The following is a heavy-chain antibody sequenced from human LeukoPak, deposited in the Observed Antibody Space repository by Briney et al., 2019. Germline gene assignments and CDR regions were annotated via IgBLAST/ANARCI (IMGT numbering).Heavy chain of an antibody. CDR1: GFTFGDYA. CDR3: ARMPDPWMGFDY. CDR2: IRKKAYGGTR. D-gene: IGHD2-2*01. J-gene: IGHJ4*02. Sequence: GGSLRLSCAPSGFTFGDYAMTWVRQAPGKGLEWVGFIRKKAYGGTREYAASVEGRFSNSRDDSKSIAYLQMNSLKTEDTAIYYCARMPDPWMGFDYWGQGTLVTVSS. V-gene: IGHV3-49*04.